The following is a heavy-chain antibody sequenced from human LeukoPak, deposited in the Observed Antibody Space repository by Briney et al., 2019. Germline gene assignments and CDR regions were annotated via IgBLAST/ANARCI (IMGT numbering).Heavy chain of an antibody. D-gene: IGHD3-22*01. CDR2: IYHSGST. CDR1: GGSISSSSYY. Sequence: SETLSLTCTVSGGSISSSSYYWGWIRQPPGKGLEWMGEIYHSGSTNYNPSLRNLVTISLDKSKNQFSLKLSSVTAADTAVYYCARGRYDSSGYYRFGNDYWGQGTLVTVSS. CDR3: ARGRYDSSGYYRFGNDY. V-gene: IGHV4-39*07. J-gene: IGHJ4*02.